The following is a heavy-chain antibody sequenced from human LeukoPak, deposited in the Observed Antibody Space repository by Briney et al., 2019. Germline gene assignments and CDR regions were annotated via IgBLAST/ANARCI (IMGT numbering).Heavy chain of an antibody. CDR3: ARFRSGYYDILTGYYL. J-gene: IGHJ5*02. CDR1: GFTFSSYS. CDR2: ISSSSSYI. Sequence: GGSLRLSCAASGFTFSSYSMNWVRQAPGKGLGWVSSISSSSSYIYYADSVKGRFTISRDNAKNSLYLQMNSLRAEDTAVYYCARFRSGYYDILTGYYLWGQGTLVTVSS. D-gene: IGHD3-9*01. V-gene: IGHV3-21*01.